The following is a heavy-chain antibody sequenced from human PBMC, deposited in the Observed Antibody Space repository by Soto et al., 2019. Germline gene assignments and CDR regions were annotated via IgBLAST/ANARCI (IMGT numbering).Heavy chain of an antibody. CDR2: ITGSGGST. CDR1: GFTFSSYA. Sequence: EVQLLESGGGLVQPAGSLSLSCAASGFTFSSYAMSWVRHAPGKGLEWVSAITGSGGSTYYADSVQGRFTISRDNSKITGYLQMNSLSAADTAVYAGAKDVGGAAAGWGQGTLVTVSA. CDR3: AKDVGGAAAG. D-gene: IGHD6-13*01. J-gene: IGHJ4*02. V-gene: IGHV3-23*01.